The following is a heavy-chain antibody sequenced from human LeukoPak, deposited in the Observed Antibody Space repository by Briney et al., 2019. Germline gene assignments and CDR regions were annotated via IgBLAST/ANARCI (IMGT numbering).Heavy chain of an antibody. D-gene: IGHD2-15*01. CDR1: GFTFSSYG. Sequence: HSGRSLRLSCAASGFTFSSYGMHWVRQAPGKGLEWVAVISYDGSNKYYADSVKGRFTISRDNSKNTLYLQMNSLRAVDTAVYYCAKDQPDIVVVVAATPNWFDPWGQGTLVTVSS. CDR2: ISYDGSNK. V-gene: IGHV3-30*18. CDR3: AKDQPDIVVVVAATPNWFDP. J-gene: IGHJ5*02.